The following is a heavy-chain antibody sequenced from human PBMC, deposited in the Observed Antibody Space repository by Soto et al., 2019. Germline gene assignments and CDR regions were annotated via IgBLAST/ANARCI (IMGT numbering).Heavy chain of an antibody. CDR3: AKTTRPHYYGSGRKYYYYYMDV. CDR2: ISYDGSNK. Sequence: GGSLSLSCAASGFTFSSYAMHWVRQAPGKGLEWVAVISYDGSNKYYADSVKGRFTISRDNSKNTLYLQMNSLRAEDTAVYYCAKTTRPHYYGSGRKYYYYYMDVWGKGTTVTVSS. D-gene: IGHD3-10*01. J-gene: IGHJ6*03. V-gene: IGHV3-30*18. CDR1: GFTFSSYA.